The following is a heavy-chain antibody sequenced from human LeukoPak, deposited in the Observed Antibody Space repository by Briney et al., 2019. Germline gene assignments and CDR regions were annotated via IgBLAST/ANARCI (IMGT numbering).Heavy chain of an antibody. CDR1: GYTFTSYA. CDR2: INAGNGNT. CDR3: ARVYRSSSWYYFDY. V-gene: IGHV1-3*01. J-gene: IGHJ4*02. Sequence: ASVKVSCKASGYTFTSYAMHWVRQAPGQRLEWTGWINAGNGNTKYSQKFQGRVTITRDTSASTAYMELSSLRSEDTAVYYCARVYRSSSWYYFDYWGQGTLVTVSS. D-gene: IGHD6-13*01.